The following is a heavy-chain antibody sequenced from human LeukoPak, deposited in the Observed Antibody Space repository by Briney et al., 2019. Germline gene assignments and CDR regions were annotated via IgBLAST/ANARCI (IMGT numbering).Heavy chain of an antibody. D-gene: IGHD3-3*02. CDR2: INHSGST. CDR1: GVSFSGYY. J-gene: IGHJ6*03. CDR3: ARQGISGVDYYYYMDV. Sequence: SETLSLTCAVYGVSFSGYYWSWIRQPPGKGLEWIGEINHSGSTNYNPSLKSRVTISVDTSKNQFSLKLSSVTAADTAVYYCARQGISGVDYYYYMDVWGKGTTVTVSS. V-gene: IGHV4-34*01.